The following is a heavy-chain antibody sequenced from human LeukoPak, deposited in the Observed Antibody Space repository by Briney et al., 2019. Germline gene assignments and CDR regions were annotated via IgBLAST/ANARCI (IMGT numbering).Heavy chain of an antibody. CDR1: GFTFSTYT. J-gene: IGHJ4*02. CDR2: ISSSSSNI. V-gene: IGHV3-48*01. CDR3: ATWTTVTTSFDY. Sequence: GGSLRLSCAASGFTFSTYTMNWVRQAPGKGLEWVSYISSSSSNIFYADSVKGRFTISRDNAKNSLYLQMNSLRAEDTAVYYCATWTTVTTSFDYWGQGTLVTVSS. D-gene: IGHD4-11*01.